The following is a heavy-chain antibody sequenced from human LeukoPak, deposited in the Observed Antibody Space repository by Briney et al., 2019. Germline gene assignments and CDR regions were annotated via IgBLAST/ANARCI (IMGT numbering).Heavy chain of an antibody. CDR1: GFTFSSYG. CDR3: AKDLRVVPAANDDDY. D-gene: IGHD2-2*01. CDR2: IRYDGSNK. Sequence: GGSLRLSCAASGFTFSSYGMHWVRQAPGKGLEWVAFIRYDGSNKYYADSVKGRFTISRDNSKNTLYLQMNSLRAEDTAVYYCAKDLRVVPAANDDDYWGQGTLVTVSS. J-gene: IGHJ4*02. V-gene: IGHV3-30*02.